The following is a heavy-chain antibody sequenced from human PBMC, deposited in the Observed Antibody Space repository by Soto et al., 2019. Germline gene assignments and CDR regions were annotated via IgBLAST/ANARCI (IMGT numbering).Heavy chain of an antibody. D-gene: IGHD5-12*01. CDR1: GVTLNRQD. V-gene: IGHV1-69*13. CDR3: ATSEGRDGYSFDY. J-gene: IGHJ4*02. CDR2: IIPMFGTP. Sequence: SVNVSCTSSGVTLNRQDMRWVRQSPGQGLEWMGGIIPMFGTPHYAEKFQDRVTITADESTGTAYLELSSLTSEDTAVYYCATSEGRDGYSFDYWGPGTLVTVSS.